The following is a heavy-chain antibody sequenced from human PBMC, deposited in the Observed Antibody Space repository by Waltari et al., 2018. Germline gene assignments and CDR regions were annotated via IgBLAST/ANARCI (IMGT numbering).Heavy chain of an antibody. CDR3: ARVGQWLVLNAFDI. CDR2: IYYSGST. J-gene: IGHJ3*02. Sequence: QVQLQESGPGLVKPSETLSLTCTVSGGSISSYYWSWIRQPPGKGLEWIGFIYYSGSTNYNPSRMSRVTISVDTSKNQFSLKLSSVTAADTAVYYCARVGQWLVLNAFDIWGQGTMVTVSS. CDR1: GGSISSYY. D-gene: IGHD6-19*01. V-gene: IGHV4-59*01.